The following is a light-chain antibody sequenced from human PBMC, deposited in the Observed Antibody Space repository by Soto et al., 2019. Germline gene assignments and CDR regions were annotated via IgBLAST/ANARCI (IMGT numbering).Light chain of an antibody. CDR2: EVS. CDR3: SSYTSGNTLV. J-gene: IGLJ7*01. V-gene: IGLV2-14*01. CDR1: TNDVGGYKY. Sequence: QSVLTQPASVSGSPGQSITISCTGTTNDVGGYKYVSWYQQHPGKAPQLMIYEVSNRPSGVSNRFSGSKSGNTASLTISGLQAEDEADYYCSSYTSGNTLVFGTGTQLTVL.